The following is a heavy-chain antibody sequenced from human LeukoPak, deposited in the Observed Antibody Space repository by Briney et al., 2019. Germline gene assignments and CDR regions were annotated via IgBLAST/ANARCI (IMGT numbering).Heavy chain of an antibody. CDR3: AREETTVIYFDY. J-gene: IGHJ4*02. Sequence: KPSGTLSLTCAVSGGSIKSNNWWSWVRQPPGMGLEWIGEIYHSGSTNYNPSLESRVTVSVDKSKNQFSLDLSSVTAADTAVYYCAREETTVIYFDYWGQGTLVTVSS. D-gene: IGHD4-17*01. CDR1: GGSIKSNNW. V-gene: IGHV4-4*02. CDR2: IYHSGST.